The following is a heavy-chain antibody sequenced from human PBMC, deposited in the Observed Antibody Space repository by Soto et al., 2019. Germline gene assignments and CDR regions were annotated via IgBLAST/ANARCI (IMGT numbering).Heavy chain of an antibody. Sequence: SETLSLTCTVSGGSISSGGYYWSWIRQHPGKGLEWIGYIYHSGSTYYNPSLKSRVTISVDTSKNQFSLKVSSVTAADTAVYYCARRLYYDSSGFEGGAMDAWGQGTTVT. V-gene: IGHV4-31*03. J-gene: IGHJ6*02. CDR1: GGSISSGGYY. D-gene: IGHD3-22*01. CDR2: IYHSGST. CDR3: ARRLYYDSSGFEGGAMDA.